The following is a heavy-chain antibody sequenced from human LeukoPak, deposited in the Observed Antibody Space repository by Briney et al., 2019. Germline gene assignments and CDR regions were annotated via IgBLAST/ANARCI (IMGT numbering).Heavy chain of an antibody. CDR3: GKQFSSSWQFDP. CDR2: IDNSGDYT. J-gene: IGHJ5*02. CDR1: GFIYNTYA. D-gene: IGHD6-13*01. V-gene: IGHV3-23*01. Sequence: GGSLRLSCVVSGFIYNTYAMTWVRQAPGKGLEWVSSIDNSGDYTYYADSVKGRFTISRDNSRNTLYLQMSSLRVEDTALYYCGKQFSSSWQFDPRGQGTLVTVSS.